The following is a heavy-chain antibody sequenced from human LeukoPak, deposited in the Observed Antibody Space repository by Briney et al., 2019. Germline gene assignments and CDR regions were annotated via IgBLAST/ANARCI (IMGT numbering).Heavy chain of an antibody. D-gene: IGHD5-18*01. Sequence: SETLSLTCTVSRGSINNYFWSWIRQPPGKGLEWIGFIYYSGSTNYNPSLKSRVTMSVDMSKNQFSLNLSSVTAADTAVYYCARSGYKYGADAFDIWGQGTMVTVSS. CDR3: ARSGYKYGADAFDI. V-gene: IGHV4-59*01. J-gene: IGHJ3*02. CDR1: RGSINNYF. CDR2: IYYSGST.